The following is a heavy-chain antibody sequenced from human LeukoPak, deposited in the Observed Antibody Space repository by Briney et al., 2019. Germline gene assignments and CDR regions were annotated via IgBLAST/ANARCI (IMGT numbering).Heavy chain of an antibody. CDR1: GGSISSGDYY. J-gene: IGHJ6*02. CDR2: IYYSGST. Sequence: KSSETLSLTCTVSGGSISSGDYYWSWIRQPPGKGLEWTGYIYYSGSTYYNPSLKSRVTISVDTSKNQFSLKLSSVTAADTAVYYCARAAGYCSSTSCWFYYYGMDVWGQGTTVTVSS. CDR3: ARAAGYCSSTSCWFYYYGMDV. D-gene: IGHD2-2*01. V-gene: IGHV4-30-4*01.